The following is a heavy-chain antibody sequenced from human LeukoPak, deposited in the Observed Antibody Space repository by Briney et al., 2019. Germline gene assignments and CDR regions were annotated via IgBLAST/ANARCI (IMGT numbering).Heavy chain of an antibody. D-gene: IGHD6-13*01. CDR1: GFTFDDYA. CDR2: ISWNSGSI. V-gene: IGHV3-9*01. CDR3: AKGVGNPYSSSWRTGNWFDP. Sequence: PGGSLRLSCAASGFTFDDYAMHWVRQAPGKGLEWVSGISWNSGSIGYADSVKGRFTISRDNAKNSLYLQMNSLRAEDTALYYCAKGVGNPYSSSWRTGNWFDPWGQGTLVTVSS. J-gene: IGHJ5*02.